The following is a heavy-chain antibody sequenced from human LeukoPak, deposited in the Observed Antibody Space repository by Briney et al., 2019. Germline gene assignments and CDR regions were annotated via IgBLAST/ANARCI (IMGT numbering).Heavy chain of an antibody. V-gene: IGHV4-30-4*01. CDR1: GGSINSGDYY. Sequence: SETLSLTCTVSGGSINSGDYYLSWIRQPPGKGLEWIGYIYYSGSTYYNPSLKSRVTLSVDTSKSQFSLKLNSVTAADTAVYYCAREGIAAAGTGNFDYWGQGTLVTVSS. D-gene: IGHD6-13*01. CDR3: AREGIAAAGTGNFDY. CDR2: IYYSGST. J-gene: IGHJ4*02.